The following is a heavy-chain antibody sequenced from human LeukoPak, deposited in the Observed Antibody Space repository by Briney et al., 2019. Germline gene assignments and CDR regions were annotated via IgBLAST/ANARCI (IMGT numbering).Heavy chain of an antibody. CDR3: ARDAYCSTTSCKEYFDL. J-gene: IGHJ2*01. Sequence: GASVKVSCKASGGTFSDYAISWVRQAPGQGLEWMGGIIPIFGTANYAQKFQGRVTITADRSTSTAYMELTSLRCEDTAVYYCARDAYCSTTSCKEYFDLWGRGTLVTVSS. CDR2: IIPIFGTA. CDR1: GGTFSDYA. D-gene: IGHD2-2*01. V-gene: IGHV1-69*06.